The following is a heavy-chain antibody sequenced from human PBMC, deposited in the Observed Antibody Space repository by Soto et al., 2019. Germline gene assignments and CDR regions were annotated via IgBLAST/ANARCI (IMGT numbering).Heavy chain of an antibody. J-gene: IGHJ4*02. V-gene: IGHV3-30*18. D-gene: IGHD3-22*01. CDR2: ISDDGSNK. CDR1: GFTFSSYG. Sequence: QVQLVESGGGVVQPGRSLRLSCAASGFTFSSYGMHWVRQAPGKGLEWVAVISDDGSNKYYADSLKGRFTISRDNSKNTLYLQMNSLRAEDTAVYYCAKEWVYDTSGWSFDYWGQGTLVPVSS. CDR3: AKEWVYDTSGWSFDY.